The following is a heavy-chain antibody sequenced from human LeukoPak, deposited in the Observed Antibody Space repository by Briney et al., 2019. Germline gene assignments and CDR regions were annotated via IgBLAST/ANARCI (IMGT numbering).Heavy chain of an antibody. CDR2: IYSGGST. D-gene: IGHD2-8*01. CDR1: GFTVSCNY. CDR3: ARALGYCTNGLCYGGSLPPNFDY. J-gene: IGHJ4*02. Sequence: GGSLRLSCAASGFTVSCNYMSWVRQAPGKGLEWVSVIYSGGSTYYADSVKGRFTISRDNSKNTLYLRMNSLRDEDTAVYYCARALGYCTNGLCYGGSLPPNFDYWGQGTLVTVSS. V-gene: IGHV3-53*01.